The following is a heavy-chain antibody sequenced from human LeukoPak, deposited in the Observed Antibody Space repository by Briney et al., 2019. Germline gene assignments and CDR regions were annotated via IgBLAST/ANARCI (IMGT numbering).Heavy chain of an antibody. V-gene: IGHV3-30*04. CDR2: TSYDGTNT. Sequence: GGSLRLSCVASGFTFSSFAMHWVRQAPGKGLEWVAVTSYDGTNTYYANSVKGRFTISRDNSMNTLYLQMNSLTAEDTAVYYCARDQRQHYYDSTGYGDYWGQGTLVTVSS. D-gene: IGHD3-22*01. CDR3: ARDQRQHYYDSTGYGDY. CDR1: GFTFSSFA. J-gene: IGHJ4*02.